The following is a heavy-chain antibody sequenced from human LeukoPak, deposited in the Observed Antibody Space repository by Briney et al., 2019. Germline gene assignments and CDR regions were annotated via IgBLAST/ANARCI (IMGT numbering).Heavy chain of an antibody. CDR2: IDSSGIGT. CDR3: ASLERTYYDILTGYYNGDY. CDR1: GFSFSSYW. Sequence: GGSLRLSCTASGFSFSSYWMHWVRQVPGKGLVWVSRIDSSGIGTSYADSVKGRFTISRDNAKNTLYLQMNSLRAEDTAVYYCASLERTYYDILTGYYNGDYRGQGTLVTVSS. V-gene: IGHV3-74*01. J-gene: IGHJ4*02. D-gene: IGHD3-9*01.